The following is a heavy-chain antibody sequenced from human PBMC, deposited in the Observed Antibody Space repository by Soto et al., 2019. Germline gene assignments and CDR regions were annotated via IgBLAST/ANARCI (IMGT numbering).Heavy chain of an antibody. V-gene: IGHV1-2*02. CDR1: GYTFIDYY. CDR3: TRGPSSGAFDH. CDR2: INPRNGDT. D-gene: IGHD3-22*01. J-gene: IGHJ4*02. Sequence: QVQLVQSGAEVKKPGASVKVSCKASGYTFIDYYMHWMRQAPGQGLEWMGWINPRNGDTKYAHNFQDRVTMTRDASISTAYMELSRLTSDDTAVYYCTRGPSSGAFDHWGQGSLVTVSS.